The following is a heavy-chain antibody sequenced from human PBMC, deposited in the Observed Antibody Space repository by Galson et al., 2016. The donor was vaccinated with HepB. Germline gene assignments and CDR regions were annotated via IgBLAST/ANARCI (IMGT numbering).Heavy chain of an antibody. CDR1: GIIFSRHP. CDR3: AEVGHDGGGMSVHFEN. D-gene: IGHD2-15*01. V-gene: IGHV3-23*01. J-gene: IGHJ4*02. Sequence: SLRLSCAVSGIIFSRHPMSWVRQAPGKGLEWVVDINESGSSRNYADYVKGRFTISRDNLKNTLYLEMNSLRAEDTAVYYCAEVGHDGGGMSVHFENWGPGALVTVSS. CDR2: INESGSSR.